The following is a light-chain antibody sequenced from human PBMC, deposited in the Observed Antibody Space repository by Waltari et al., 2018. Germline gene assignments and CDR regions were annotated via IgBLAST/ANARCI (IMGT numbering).Light chain of an antibody. CDR1: SSNIGSNS. J-gene: IGLJ3*02. CDR3: AAWDDSLNGPM. V-gene: IGLV1-44*01. CDR2: SNN. Sequence: QAVLTQTPSASGTPGQRVSISCSGSSSNIGSNSVTWFQQLPGTAPKLLIYSNNERPSGFPDRFSGSKSGTSASLAISGLQSEDEADYYCAAWDDSLNGPMFGGGTKLTVL.